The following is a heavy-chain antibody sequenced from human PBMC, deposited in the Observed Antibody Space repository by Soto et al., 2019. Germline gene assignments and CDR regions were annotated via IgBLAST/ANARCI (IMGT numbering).Heavy chain of an antibody. CDR2: IYPGDSDT. Sequence: GESLKISCKGSGYSFTSYWIGWVRQMPGKGLEWMGIIYPGDSDTRYSPSFQGQVTISADKSISTAYLQWSSLKASDTAMYYCARTAAAGTGYYYGMDVWGQGTTVTVSS. CDR1: GYSFTSYW. J-gene: IGHJ6*02. V-gene: IGHV5-51*01. D-gene: IGHD6-13*01. CDR3: ARTAAAGTGYYYGMDV.